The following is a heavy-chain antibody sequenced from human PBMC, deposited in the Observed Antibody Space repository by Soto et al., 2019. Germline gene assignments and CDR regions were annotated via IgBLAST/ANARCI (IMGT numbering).Heavy chain of an antibody. J-gene: IGHJ4*02. CDR2: ISYDGSNK. CDR1: GFTFSSYG. Sequence: GGSLRLSCAASGFTFSSYGMHWVRQAPGKGLEWVAVISYDGSNKYYADSVKGRFTISRDNSKNTLYLQMNSLRAEDTAVYYCAKDVGYYDSSGTVPYWGQGTLVTVSS. D-gene: IGHD3-22*01. V-gene: IGHV3-30*18. CDR3: AKDVGYYDSSGTVPY.